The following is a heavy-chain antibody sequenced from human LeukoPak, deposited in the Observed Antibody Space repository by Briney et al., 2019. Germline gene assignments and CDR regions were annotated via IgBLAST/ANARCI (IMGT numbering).Heavy chain of an antibody. V-gene: IGHV3-7*01. CDR3: ATSHASSGND. D-gene: IGHD3-22*01. CDR2: IKGDGSAK. CDR1: GFTFSMSW. J-gene: IGHJ4*02. Sequence: GGSLRLSCAASGFTFSMSWMSWIRQSPGKGLEWEANIKGDGSAKYYVDPVKGRFTISRDNAKSSLYLQMNSLRVEDTAVYYCATSHASSGNDWGQGTLVTVSS.